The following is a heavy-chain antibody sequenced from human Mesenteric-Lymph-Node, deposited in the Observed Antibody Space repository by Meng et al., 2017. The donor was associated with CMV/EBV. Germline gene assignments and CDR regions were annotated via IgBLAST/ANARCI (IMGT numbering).Heavy chain of an antibody. Sequence: GESLKISCAASGFTFSSYWMHWVRQAPGKGLEWVALISFDGSNKYYADSVKGRFTISRDNSKNTLYLQMNSLRAEDTAVYYCAGDGSGSYYAGNDYWGQGTLVTVSS. D-gene: IGHD1-26*01. J-gene: IGHJ4*02. CDR2: ISFDGSNK. CDR1: GFTFSSYW. CDR3: AGDGSGSYYAGNDY. V-gene: IGHV3-30*03.